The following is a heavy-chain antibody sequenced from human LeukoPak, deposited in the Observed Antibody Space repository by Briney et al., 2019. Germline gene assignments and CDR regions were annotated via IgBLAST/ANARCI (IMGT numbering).Heavy chain of an antibody. CDR3: ARDYYYDSSGSHTDAFDI. V-gene: IGHV1-69*05. Sequence: GASMKVSCKASGGTFSSYAISWVRQAPGQGLEWMGGIIPVFGTANYAQKFQGRVTITTDESTSTAYMELSSLRSEDTAVYYCARDYYYDSSGSHTDAFDIWGQGAMVTVSS. CDR2: IIPVFGTA. CDR1: GGTFSSYA. J-gene: IGHJ3*02. D-gene: IGHD3-22*01.